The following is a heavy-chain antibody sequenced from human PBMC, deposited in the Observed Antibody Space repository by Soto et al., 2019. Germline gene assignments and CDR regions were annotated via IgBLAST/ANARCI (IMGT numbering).Heavy chain of an antibody. D-gene: IGHD6-25*01. CDR2: INHSGST. Sequence: SETLSLTCAVYGGSFSGYYWSWIRQPPGKGLEWIGEINHSGSTNYNPSLKSRVTISVDTSKNQFSLKLSSVTAADTAVYYCATARGYYYYYGMDVWGQGTTVTSP. J-gene: IGHJ6*02. V-gene: IGHV4-34*01. CDR3: ATARGYYYYYGMDV. CDR1: GGSFSGYY.